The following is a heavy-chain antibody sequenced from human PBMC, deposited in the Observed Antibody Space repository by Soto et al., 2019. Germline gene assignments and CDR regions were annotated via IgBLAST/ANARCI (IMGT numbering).Heavy chain of an antibody. CDR1: GGTFSSYS. D-gene: IGHD1-26*01. CDR3: ARDGGRHSGWIDY. V-gene: IGHV1-69*01. Sequence: QVQLVQSGAEVKKPGSSVKVSCKASGGTFSSYSINWVRQAPEQGLEWMGEIIPIFGTANYAQKFQGRVTITADESTSTAYMELSSLRSEDTAVYYCARDGGRHSGWIDYWGQGTLVTVSS. J-gene: IGHJ4*02. CDR2: IIPIFGTA.